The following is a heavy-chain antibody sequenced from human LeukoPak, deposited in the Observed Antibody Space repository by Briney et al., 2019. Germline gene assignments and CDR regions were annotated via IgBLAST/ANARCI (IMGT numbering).Heavy chain of an antibody. CDR2: IIPIFGTA. J-gene: IGHJ5*02. CDR1: GGTFSSYA. Sequence: GASVKVSCKASGGTFSSYAISWVRQAPGQGLEWMGGIIPIFGTANYAQKFQGRVTITADESTSTAYMELSSLRSEDTAMYYCARAHCSSTSCYRSRGFDPWGQGTLVTVSS. V-gene: IGHV1-69*13. CDR3: ARAHCSSTSCYRSRGFDP. D-gene: IGHD2-2*01.